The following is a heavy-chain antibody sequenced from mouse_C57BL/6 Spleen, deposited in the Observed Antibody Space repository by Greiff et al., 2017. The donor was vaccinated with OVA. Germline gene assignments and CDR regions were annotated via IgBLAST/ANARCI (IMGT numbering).Heavy chain of an antibody. Sequence: VQLQQSGADLVRPGSSVKLSCKASGYTFTSYWMHWVQQRPIQGLEWIGNIDPSDSETHYNQKFKDKASLTVDKSSSTDYMQLSSLKTEDSAVYYSARLPNYYDNVYYAMDYWGQGTTVTVSS. J-gene: IGHJ4*01. CDR3: ARLPNYYDNVYYAMDY. D-gene: IGHD2-4*01. CDR1: GYTFTSYW. CDR2: IDPSDSET. V-gene: IGHV1-52*01.